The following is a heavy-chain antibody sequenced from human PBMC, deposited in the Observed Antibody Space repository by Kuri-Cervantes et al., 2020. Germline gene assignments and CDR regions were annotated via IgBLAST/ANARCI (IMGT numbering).Heavy chain of an antibody. D-gene: IGHD5-18*01. J-gene: IGHJ4*02. V-gene: IGHV1-18*01. Sequence: ASVKVSCKASGYVFTSSGISWVRQAPGQGLEWMGWISTYNGDTNYAQKLQGRVTLTRDTSPTTAYMELRSLRPDDTAVYYCVRDRMELWLAFDYWGQGTLVTVSS. CDR3: VRDRMELWLAFDY. CDR1: GYVFTSSG. CDR2: ISTYNGDT.